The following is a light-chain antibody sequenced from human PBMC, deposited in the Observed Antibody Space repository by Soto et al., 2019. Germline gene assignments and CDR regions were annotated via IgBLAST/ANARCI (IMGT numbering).Light chain of an antibody. CDR2: GNS. CDR3: QSYDSSLSGWV. J-gene: IGLJ3*02. CDR1: SSNIGAGYD. V-gene: IGLV1-40*01. Sequence: QSVLTQPPSVSGAPGQRVTISCTGSSSNIGAGYDVHWYQQLPGTAPKLLISGNSNRPSGVPDRFSGSKSGTSASLAITGLQAEDEADYYSQSYDSSLSGWVFCGGTKLTVL.